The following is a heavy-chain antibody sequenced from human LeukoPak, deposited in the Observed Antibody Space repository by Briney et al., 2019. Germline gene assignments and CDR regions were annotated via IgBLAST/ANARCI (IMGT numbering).Heavy chain of an antibody. CDR1: RYTFTGYY. J-gene: IGHJ5*02. D-gene: IGHD3-10*01. CDR2: INPNSGGT. V-gene: IGHV1-2*02. Sequence: ASVKVSCKASRYTFTGYYMHWVRQAPGQGLEWMGWINPNSGGTNYAQKFQGRVTMTRDTSISTAYMELSRLRSDDTAVYYCARDAITMVRGTFDPWGQGTLVTVSS. CDR3: ARDAITMVRGTFDP.